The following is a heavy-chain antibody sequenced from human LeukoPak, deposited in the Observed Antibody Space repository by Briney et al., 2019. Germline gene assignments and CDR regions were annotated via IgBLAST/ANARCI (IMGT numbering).Heavy chain of an antibody. D-gene: IGHD6-19*01. V-gene: IGHV3-23*01. J-gene: IGHJ5*02. CDR2: ISGSGRST. CDR3: ARNRYSSGWYSWFDP. Sequence: PGGSLRLSCAASGFTFSSYGMSWVRQAPGKWLEWVSAISGSGRSTYYADSVKGRFTISRDNAKNSLYLQMNSLRAEDTALYHCARNRYSSGWYSWFDPWGQGTLVTVSS. CDR1: GFTFSSYG.